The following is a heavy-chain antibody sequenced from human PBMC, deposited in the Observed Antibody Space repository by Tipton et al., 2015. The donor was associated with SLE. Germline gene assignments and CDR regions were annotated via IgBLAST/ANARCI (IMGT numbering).Heavy chain of an antibody. D-gene: IGHD3-22*01. J-gene: IGHJ6*03. V-gene: IGHV4-59*08. CDR1: GGSISSYY. CDR2: IYYSGST. CDR3: AREVWGGANFDSSGFAPYYYYLDV. Sequence: TLSLTCTVSGGSISSYYWSWIRQPPGKGLEWIGYIYYSGSTNYNPSLKSRVTISVDTSKNQFSLKLSSVTAADTAVYFCAREVWGGANFDSSGFAPYYYYLDVWGEGTTVTVSS.